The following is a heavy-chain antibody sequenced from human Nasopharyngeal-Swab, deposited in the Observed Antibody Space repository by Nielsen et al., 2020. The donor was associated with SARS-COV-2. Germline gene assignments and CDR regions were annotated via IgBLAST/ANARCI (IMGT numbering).Heavy chain of an antibody. V-gene: IGHV1-46*01. CDR2: INPSGGST. CDR3: ARVGGARGYSYGQFDY. Sequence: ASVTVSCKASGYTFTSYYMHWVRQAPGQGLEWMGIINPSGGSTSYAQKFQGRVTMTRDTSTSTVYMELSSLRSEDTAVYYCARVGGARGYSYGQFDYWGQGTLVTVSS. D-gene: IGHD5-18*01. J-gene: IGHJ4*02. CDR1: GYTFTSYY.